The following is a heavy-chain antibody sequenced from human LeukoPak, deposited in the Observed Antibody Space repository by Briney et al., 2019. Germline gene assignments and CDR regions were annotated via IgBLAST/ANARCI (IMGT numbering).Heavy chain of an antibody. J-gene: IGHJ4*02. CDR3: ARAFWSGYTDY. CDR2: IYYSGST. D-gene: IGHD3-3*01. Sequence: SETLSLTCTVSGGSISNYYWSWIRQPPGKELEWTGYIYYSGSTNYNPSLKSRVTISVDTSKNRFSLKLSSVTAADTAVYYCARAFWSGYTDYWGQGTLVTVSS. V-gene: IGHV4-59*01. CDR1: GGSISNYY.